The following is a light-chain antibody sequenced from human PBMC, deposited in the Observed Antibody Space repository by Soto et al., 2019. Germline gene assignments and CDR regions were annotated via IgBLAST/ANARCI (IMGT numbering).Light chain of an antibody. J-gene: IGKJ1*01. CDR2: DAS. Sequence: DIHMTQSPATLSASVGDRVTITCRASQSISSWLAWYQQKPGKAPKLLIYDASSLESGVPSRLSGSGSGTEFTLTISSLQPDDFATYYCQQYNSYSPWTFGQGTKVDI. V-gene: IGKV1-5*01. CDR3: QQYNSYSPWT. CDR1: QSISSW.